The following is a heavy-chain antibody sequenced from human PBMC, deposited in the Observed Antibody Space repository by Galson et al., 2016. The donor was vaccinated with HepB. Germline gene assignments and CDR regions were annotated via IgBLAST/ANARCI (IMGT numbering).Heavy chain of an antibody. V-gene: IGHV5-51*01. Sequence: QSGAEVKKPGESLKISCKGSGFDFTSYWIGWVRQMPGKGLERMGIVSPANSDTRYSPSFQGQVTFSVDKSISTAYLQWNSLKASDTAMYYCATLYWNADDYNGMDVWGQGTTVTVSS. D-gene: IGHD1-1*01. CDR3: ATLYWNADDYNGMDV. CDR2: VSPANSDT. J-gene: IGHJ6*02. CDR1: GFDFTSYW.